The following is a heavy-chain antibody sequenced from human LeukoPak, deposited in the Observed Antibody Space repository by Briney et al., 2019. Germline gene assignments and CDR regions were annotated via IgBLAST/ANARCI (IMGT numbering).Heavy chain of an antibody. CDR2: ISGSSTYI. J-gene: IGHJ4*02. Sequence: GGSLRLSCEASGFTFSSYWMHWVRQAPGKGLEWVSSISGSSTYIYYADSVKGRFTISRDNAKNPLYLQMNSLRAEDTAVYYCARDTQGSAGYDFWSGYYPPGYWGQGTLVTVSS. CDR1: GFTFSSYW. D-gene: IGHD3-3*01. CDR3: ARDTQGSAGYDFWSGYYPPGY. V-gene: IGHV3-21*01.